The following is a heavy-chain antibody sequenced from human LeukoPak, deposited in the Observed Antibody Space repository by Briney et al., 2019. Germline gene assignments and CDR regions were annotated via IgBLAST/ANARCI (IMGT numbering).Heavy chain of an antibody. Sequence: PSETLSLTCAVYGGSFSNYYLSWVRQPPGMGLEWIGEITHHGSTNYNPSLKSRVTISVDTSNNQFSLRLTSVAAADTALYYCAPIFGDSSDFDSWGQGTLVTVSS. D-gene: IGHD4-17*01. V-gene: IGHV4-34*01. CDR2: ITHHGST. CDR3: APIFGDSSDFDS. J-gene: IGHJ4*02. CDR1: GGSFSNYY.